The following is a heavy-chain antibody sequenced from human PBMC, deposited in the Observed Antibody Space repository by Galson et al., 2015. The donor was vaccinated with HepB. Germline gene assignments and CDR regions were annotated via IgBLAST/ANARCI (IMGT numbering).Heavy chain of an antibody. Sequence: SVKVSCKASGYTFTSYAMHWVRQAPGQRLEWMGWINAGNGNTKYSQKFQGRVTITRDTSASTAYMELSSLRSEDTAAYYCARGRPGYYYYYGMDVWGQGTTVTVSS. CDR2: INAGNGNT. CDR3: ARGRPGYYYYYGMDV. V-gene: IGHV1-3*01. J-gene: IGHJ6*02. CDR1: GYTFTSYA. D-gene: IGHD3-10*01.